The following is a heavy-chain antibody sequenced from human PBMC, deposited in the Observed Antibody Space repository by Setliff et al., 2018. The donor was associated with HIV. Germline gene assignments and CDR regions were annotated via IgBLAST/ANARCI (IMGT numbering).Heavy chain of an antibody. J-gene: IGHJ4*02. V-gene: IGHV1-69*04. CDR2: IIPRFDIT. Sequence: SVKVSCKTSGGTFSNYGTNWVRQAPGQGLEWMGRIIPRFDITNYPQKFQGRVRLTADKSTRTDYLELSSLGSDDTAVYYCARGMFMYTSSEGFPFDFWGQGTLVTVSS. CDR1: GGTFSNYG. D-gene: IGHD3-10*02. CDR3: ARGMFMYTSSEGFPFDF.